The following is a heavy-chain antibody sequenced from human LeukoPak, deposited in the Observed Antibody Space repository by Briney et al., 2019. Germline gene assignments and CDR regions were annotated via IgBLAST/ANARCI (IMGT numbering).Heavy chain of an antibody. J-gene: IGHJ4*02. CDR1: GGSINNFY. CDR2: ISYRGST. D-gene: IGHD5-12*01. V-gene: IGHV4-59*01. CDR3: ARVSGYDWESFYDY. Sequence: PSETLSLTCTVSGGSINNFYWSWIRQPPGKGLEWIGYISYRGSTNYIPSLKSRVTISVDTSKIQFSLNLSSVTAADTAVYYCARVSGYDWESFYDYWGQGTLVTVSS.